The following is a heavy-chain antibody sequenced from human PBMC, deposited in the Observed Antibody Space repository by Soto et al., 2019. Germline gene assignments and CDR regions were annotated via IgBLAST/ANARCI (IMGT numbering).Heavy chain of an antibody. CDR1: GGSISSSNW. D-gene: IGHD5-18*01. CDR3: ARGGYSYGYHYGMDV. V-gene: IGHV4-4*02. J-gene: IGHJ6*02. CDR2: IYHSGST. Sequence: LRETLSLTCAVSGGSISSSNWWSWVRQPPGKGLEWIGEIYHSGSTNYNPSLKSRVTISVDKSKNQFSLKLSSVTAADTAVYYCARGGYSYGYHYGMDVWGQGTTVTVSS.